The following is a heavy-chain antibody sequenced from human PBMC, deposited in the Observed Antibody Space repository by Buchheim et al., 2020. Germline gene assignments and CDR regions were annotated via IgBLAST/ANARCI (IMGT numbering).Heavy chain of an antibody. V-gene: IGHV3-21*01. J-gene: IGHJ3*02. D-gene: IGHD6-19*01. Sequence: EVLLLESGGGLVQPGGSLRLSCAASGFTFSSYSMNWVRQAPGKGLEWVSSISSSSSYIYYADSVKGRFTISRDNAKNSLYLQMNSLRAEDTAVYYCASSIGQWPKGQYFDAFDIWGQGT. CDR3: ASSIGQWPKGQYFDAFDI. CDR1: GFTFSSYS. CDR2: ISSSSSYI.